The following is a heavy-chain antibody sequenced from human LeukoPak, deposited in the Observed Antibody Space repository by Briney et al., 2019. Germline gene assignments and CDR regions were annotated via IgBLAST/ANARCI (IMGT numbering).Heavy chain of an antibody. CDR3: ASGGGGELLSYYYYYYMDV. V-gene: IGHV4-38-2*02. Sequence: SETLSLTCTVSGGSISSYYWGWIRQPPGKGLEWIGSIYHSGSTYYNPSLKSRVTISVDTSKNQFSLKLSSVTAADTAVYYCASGGGGELLSYYYYYYMDVWGKGTTVTVSS. CDR1: GGSISSYY. CDR2: IYHSGST. D-gene: IGHD3-10*01. J-gene: IGHJ6*03.